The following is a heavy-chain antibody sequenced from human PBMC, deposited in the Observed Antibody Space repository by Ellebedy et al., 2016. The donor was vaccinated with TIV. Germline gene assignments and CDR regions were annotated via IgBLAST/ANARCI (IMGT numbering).Heavy chain of an antibody. CDR2: INPSGGST. Sequence: AASVKVSCKASGYTFTSYYMHWMRQPPGQGLEWMGIINPSGGSTSYAQKLQGRVTMTRDTSTSTVYMELSSLRSDDTAVYYCARMYSSGAYYFDYWGQGTLVTVSS. V-gene: IGHV1-46*04. D-gene: IGHD6-19*01. CDR3: ARMYSSGAYYFDY. CDR1: GYTFTSYY. J-gene: IGHJ4*02.